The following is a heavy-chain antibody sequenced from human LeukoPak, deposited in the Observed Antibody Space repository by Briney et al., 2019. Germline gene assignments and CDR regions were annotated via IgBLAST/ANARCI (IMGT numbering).Heavy chain of an antibody. V-gene: IGHV1-69*05. Sequence: ASVKVSCKASGGTFSSYAISWVRQAPGQGLEWMGGIIPIFGTANYAQKFQGRVTITTDESTSTAYMELSSLRSEDTAVYYCARDLRMRGTHYYDSSGLYYFDYWGQGTLVTVSS. J-gene: IGHJ4*02. CDR2: IIPIFGTA. CDR3: ARDLRMRGTHYYDSSGLYYFDY. D-gene: IGHD3-22*01. CDR1: GGTFSSYA.